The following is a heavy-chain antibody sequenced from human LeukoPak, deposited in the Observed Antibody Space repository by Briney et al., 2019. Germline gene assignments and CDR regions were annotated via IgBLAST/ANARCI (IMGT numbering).Heavy chain of an antibody. D-gene: IGHD2-2*01. CDR1: GFTFSNYD. V-gene: IGHV3-48*03. CDR3: ARVSASCEDY. CDR2: ISSHGTTI. J-gene: IGHJ4*02. Sequence: GGSLRLSCAASGFTFSNYDMNWVRQAPGKGLEWISYISSHGTTIYYADSVKGRFTISRDSAKDSLYPQMNSLRAEDTAIYYCARVSASCEDYWGQGTLVTVSS.